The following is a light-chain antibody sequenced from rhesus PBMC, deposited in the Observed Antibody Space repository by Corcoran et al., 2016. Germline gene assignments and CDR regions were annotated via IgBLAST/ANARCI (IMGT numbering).Light chain of an antibody. CDR1: QGISSW. CDR2: AAF. J-gene: IGKJ2*01. CDR3: PQRNSDPCR. V-gene: IGKV1-33*02. Sequence: DIQMTQSPYSLSAPVGDRVTITCQASQGISSWLAWYQQKPGKAPKLLIYAAFSLQSGVPSRFSGSGSAQDFTLTIRSLQPENFATYYCPQRNSDPCRFGRGTKVEIE.